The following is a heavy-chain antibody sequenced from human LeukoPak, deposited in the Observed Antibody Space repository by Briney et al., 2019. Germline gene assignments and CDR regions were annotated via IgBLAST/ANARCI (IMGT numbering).Heavy chain of an antibody. CDR3: VRGAYSSSWLNFDY. J-gene: IGHJ4*02. Sequence: PGGSLRLSCAASGFTFSSFGMSWVRQAPGKGLEWVSAISSTGGTAYYADSVKGRFTISRDNSKNTLYLQMNSLRAEDTAVYYCVRGAYSSSWLNFDYWGQGTLVSVPS. V-gene: IGHV3-23*01. CDR2: ISSTGGTA. CDR1: GFTFSSFG. D-gene: IGHD6-13*01.